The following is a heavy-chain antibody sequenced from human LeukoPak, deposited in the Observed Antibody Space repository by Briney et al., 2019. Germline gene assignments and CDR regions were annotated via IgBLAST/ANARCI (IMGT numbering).Heavy chain of an antibody. CDR3: PGGPFWSGYPHALDI. Sequence: PGGPLRLSCAASGFTFSSYSMNWVRQAPGKGLEWVSSISSSSSYIYYADSVKGRFTISRDNAKNSLYLQMNSLRAEDTAVYYCPGGPFWSGYPHALDIWGQGTMVTVSS. CDR2: ISSSSSYI. V-gene: IGHV3-21*01. CDR1: GFTFSSYS. J-gene: IGHJ3*02. D-gene: IGHD3-3*01.